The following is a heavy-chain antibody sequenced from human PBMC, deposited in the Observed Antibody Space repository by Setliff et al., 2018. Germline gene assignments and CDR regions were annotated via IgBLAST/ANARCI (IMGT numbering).Heavy chain of an antibody. J-gene: IGHJ6*04. D-gene: IGHD6-19*01. CDR1: GGSFSSYY. CDR2: IHHSGST. Sequence: SETLSLTCAVYGGSFSSYYWNWIRQPPGKGLVWIGEIHHSGSTKYNPSLKSRVTISVDTSKNQFSLRLSSVTAADTAVYYCARLRKAVDGINFPRYMDVWGKGTTVTVPQ. V-gene: IGHV4-34*01. CDR3: ARLRKAVDGINFPRYMDV.